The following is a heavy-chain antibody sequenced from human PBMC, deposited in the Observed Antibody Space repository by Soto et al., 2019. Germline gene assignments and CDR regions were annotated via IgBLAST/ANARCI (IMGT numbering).Heavy chain of an antibody. CDR2: IRSKAYGGTT. D-gene: IGHD5-12*01. Sequence: EVQLVESGGGLVKPGRSLRLSCTASGFTFGDYAMSWFRQAPGKGLEWVGFIRSKAYGGTTEYAASVKGRFTISRDDSKSIAYLQMNSLKTEDTAVYYCTRVPQPVDIVATGSSRLNDYWGQGTLVTVSS. CDR1: GFTFGDYA. CDR3: TRVPQPVDIVATGSSRLNDY. V-gene: IGHV3-49*05. J-gene: IGHJ4*02.